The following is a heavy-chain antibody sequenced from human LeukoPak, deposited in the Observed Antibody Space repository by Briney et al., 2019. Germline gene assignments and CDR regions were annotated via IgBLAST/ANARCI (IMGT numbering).Heavy chain of an antibody. V-gene: IGHV3-48*03. CDR3: APQPRSPERVFNY. CDR1: GLTFSIYE. Sequence: GGSLRLSCAASGLTFSIYEINWVRQAPGKGLEWVSYISSSGDMIYYADSVKGRFTISRDSAKKSVYLQMKSLRDENTAVYFCAPQPRSPERVFNYWGQGTLVTVSS. D-gene: IGHD1-14*01. CDR2: ISSSGDMI. J-gene: IGHJ4*02.